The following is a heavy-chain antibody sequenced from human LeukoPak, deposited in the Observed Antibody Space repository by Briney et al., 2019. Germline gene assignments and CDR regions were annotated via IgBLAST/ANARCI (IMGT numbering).Heavy chain of an antibody. J-gene: IGHJ5*02. Sequence: PSETLSLTCAVSGGSISSGGYSWSWIRQPPGKGLEWIGYIYHSGSTYYNPSLKSRVTLSVDRSKNQFSLKLSSVTAADTAVYYCARGPRVGCSGGSCYSHWFDPWGQGTLVTVSS. V-gene: IGHV4-30-2*01. D-gene: IGHD2-15*01. CDR1: GGSISSGGYS. CDR2: IYHSGST. CDR3: ARGPRVGCSGGSCYSHWFDP.